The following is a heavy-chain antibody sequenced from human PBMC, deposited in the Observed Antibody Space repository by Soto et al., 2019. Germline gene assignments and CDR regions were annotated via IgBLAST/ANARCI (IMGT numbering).Heavy chain of an antibody. CDR2: IYHSGST. D-gene: IGHD6-13*01. CDR1: GGSISSSNW. Sequence: QVQLQESGPGLVKPSGTLSLTCAVSGGSISSSNWWSWVRQPPGKGLEWIGEIYHSGSTNYNPSLKCRVTISVDKSKNQFSLKLSSVTAADTAVYYCARDDCIAAAGRNYYYGMDVWGQGTTVTVSS. J-gene: IGHJ6*02. CDR3: ARDDCIAAAGRNYYYGMDV. V-gene: IGHV4-4*02.